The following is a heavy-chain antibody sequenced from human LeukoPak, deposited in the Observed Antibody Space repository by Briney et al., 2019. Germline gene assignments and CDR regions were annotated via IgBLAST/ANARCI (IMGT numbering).Heavy chain of an antibody. Sequence: ASVKASCKASGYTFTSYGISWVRQAPGQGLEWMGWISAYNGNTNYAQKLQGRVTMTTDTSTSTAYMELRSLRSDDTAVYYCARRYYGSSGYYGAFDIWGQGTMVTVSS. V-gene: IGHV1-18*01. CDR3: ARRYYGSSGYYGAFDI. D-gene: IGHD3-22*01. CDR1: GYTFTSYG. J-gene: IGHJ3*02. CDR2: ISAYNGNT.